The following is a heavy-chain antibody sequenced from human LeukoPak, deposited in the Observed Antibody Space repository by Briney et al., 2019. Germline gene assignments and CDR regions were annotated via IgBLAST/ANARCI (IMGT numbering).Heavy chain of an antibody. CDR1: GLTFSSYS. Sequence: GGSLRLSCAASGLTFSSYSMNWVRQAPGKGLEWVSSISSSSSYIYYADSVKGRFTISRDNAKNSLYLQMNSLRAEDTAVYYCARQHYYGSEALYYYGMDVWGQGTTVTVSS. D-gene: IGHD3-10*01. CDR3: ARQHYYGSEALYYYGMDV. CDR2: ISSSSSYI. J-gene: IGHJ6*02. V-gene: IGHV3-21*01.